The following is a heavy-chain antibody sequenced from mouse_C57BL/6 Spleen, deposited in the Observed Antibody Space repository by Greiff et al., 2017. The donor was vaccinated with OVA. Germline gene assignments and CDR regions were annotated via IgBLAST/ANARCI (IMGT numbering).Heavy chain of an antibody. V-gene: IGHV1-64*01. CDR3: AREITTVVEYYFDY. D-gene: IGHD1-1*01. CDR2: IHPNSGST. Sequence: QVQLKQPGAELVKPGASVKLSCKASGYTFTSYWMHWVKQRPGQGLEWIGMIHPNSGSTNYNEKFKSQATLTVDKSSSTAYMQLSSLTSEDSAVYYCAREITTVVEYYFDYWGQGTTLTVSS. J-gene: IGHJ2*01. CDR1: GYTFTSYW.